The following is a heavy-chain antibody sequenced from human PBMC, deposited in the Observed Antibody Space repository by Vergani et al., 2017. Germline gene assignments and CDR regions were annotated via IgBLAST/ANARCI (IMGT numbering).Heavy chain of an antibody. J-gene: IGHJ5*02. Sequence: QLQLQESGPGLVKPSETLSLTCTVSGGSISSSSYYWGWIRQPPGKGLEWIGSIYYSGSTYYNPSLKSRVTISVDTSKNQFSLKLSSVTAADTAVYYCARRGMVRGVIGDNWFDPWGQGTLVTVSS. D-gene: IGHD3-10*01. CDR1: GGSISSSSYY. CDR2: IYYSGST. V-gene: IGHV4-39*07. CDR3: ARRGMVRGVIGDNWFDP.